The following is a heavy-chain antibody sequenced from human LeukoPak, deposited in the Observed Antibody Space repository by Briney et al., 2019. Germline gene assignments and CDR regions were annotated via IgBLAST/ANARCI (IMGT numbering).Heavy chain of an antibody. Sequence: ASVKVSCKASGYTFTGYYMHWVRQAPGHGLEWMGWIDPNSGGTNYAQKFQGRVTMTRDTSISTAYMELSRLRSDDTAVYYCARGRWDYYDSSGYGAFDIWGQGTMVTVSS. J-gene: IGHJ3*02. D-gene: IGHD3-22*01. CDR2: IDPNSGGT. CDR1: GYTFTGYY. V-gene: IGHV1-2*02. CDR3: ARGRWDYYDSSGYGAFDI.